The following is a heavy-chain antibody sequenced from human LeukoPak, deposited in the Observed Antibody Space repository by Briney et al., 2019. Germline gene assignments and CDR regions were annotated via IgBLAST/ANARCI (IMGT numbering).Heavy chain of an antibody. CDR1: GFTFSSYW. V-gene: IGHV3-74*01. J-gene: IGHJ4*02. D-gene: IGHD2-8*01. CDR3: ADPGVGY. CDR2: INTDGSST. Sequence: GSLRLSCAASGFTFSSYWMHWVRQAPGKGLLWVSRINTDGSSTNYADSVKGRFTISRDNAKNSLYLQMNSLRVEDTAVYYCADPGVGYWGQGTQVTVSS.